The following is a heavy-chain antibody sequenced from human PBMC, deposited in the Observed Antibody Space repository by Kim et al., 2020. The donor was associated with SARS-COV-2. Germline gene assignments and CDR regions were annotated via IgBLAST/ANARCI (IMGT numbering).Heavy chain of an antibody. D-gene: IGHD3-10*01. Sequence: ASVKVSCKASGYTFTTHALHWVRQAPGQRLEWMGWINAGNGNTQYSQKFRGRITITRDTSANTAYMELSSLTSEDTAVYYCARGGVAWRGGDSCGQGTLVTVSS. CDR3: ARGGVAWRGGDS. CDR2: INAGNGNT. CDR1: GYTFTTHA. J-gene: IGHJ4*02. V-gene: IGHV1-3*01.